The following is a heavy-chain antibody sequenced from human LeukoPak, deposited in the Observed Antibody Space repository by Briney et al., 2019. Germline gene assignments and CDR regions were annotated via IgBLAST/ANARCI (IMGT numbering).Heavy chain of an antibody. CDR1: GFAFSSYA. Sequence: GRSLRLSCAASGFAFSSYAMHWVRQAPGKGLEWVAVISYDGSNKCYADSVKGRFTISRDNSKNTLYLQMNSLRAEDTAVYYCARVRSGWFSFDYWGQGTLVTVSS. CDR3: ARVRSGWFSFDY. CDR2: ISYDGSNK. V-gene: IGHV3-30-3*01. J-gene: IGHJ4*02. D-gene: IGHD6-19*01.